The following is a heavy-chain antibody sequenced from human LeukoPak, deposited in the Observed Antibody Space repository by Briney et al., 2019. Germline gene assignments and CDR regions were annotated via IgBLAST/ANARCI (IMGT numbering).Heavy chain of an antibody. Sequence: ALVKVSCKASGYTFTSYDINWVRQATGQGLEWMGWMNPNSGNTGYAQKFQGRVTMTRNTSISTAYMELSSLRSEDTAVYYCARARAAANWFDPWGQGTLVTVSS. CDR1: GYTFTSYD. D-gene: IGHD6-13*01. V-gene: IGHV1-8*01. CDR2: MNPNSGNT. CDR3: ARARAAANWFDP. J-gene: IGHJ5*02.